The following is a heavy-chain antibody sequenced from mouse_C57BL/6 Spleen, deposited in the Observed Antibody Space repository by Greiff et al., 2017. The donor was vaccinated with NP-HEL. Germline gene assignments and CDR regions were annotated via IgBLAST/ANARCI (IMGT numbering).Heavy chain of an antibody. CDR1: GYTFTSYW. J-gene: IGHJ2*01. D-gene: IGHD1-1*01. V-gene: IGHV1-52*01. Sequence: VQLQQPGAELVRPGSSVKLSCKASGYTFTSYWMHWVKQRPIQGLEWIGNIDPSDSETHYNQKFKDKATLTVDKSSSTAYMQLSSLTSEDSAVYYCARFYGSILYYFDYWGQGTTLTVSS. CDR3: ARFYGSILYYFDY. CDR2: IDPSDSET.